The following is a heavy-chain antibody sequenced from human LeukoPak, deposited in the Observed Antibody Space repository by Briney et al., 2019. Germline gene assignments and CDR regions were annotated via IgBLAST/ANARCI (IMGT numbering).Heavy chain of an antibody. J-gene: IGHJ3*02. D-gene: IGHD2-21*01. Sequence: PSQTLSLTCTVSGGSISSGGYYWSWIRQHPGKGLEWIGYIYYSGSTSYNPSLKSRITISVDTSKNQFSLKLSSVTAADTAVYYCARAPAYSMAFDIWGHGTMVTVSS. V-gene: IGHV4-31*03. CDR1: GGSISSGGYY. CDR2: IYYSGST. CDR3: ARAPAYSMAFDI.